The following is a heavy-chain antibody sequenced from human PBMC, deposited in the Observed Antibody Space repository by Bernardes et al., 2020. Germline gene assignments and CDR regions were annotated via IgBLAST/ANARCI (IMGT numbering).Heavy chain of an antibody. J-gene: IGHJ4*02. Sequence: ASVKVSCKASGDTFNGYGFSWVRQAPGQGLEWMGWISFHTGQTDYALRFQGRVTMTTDTATRTAFMELRSLRSYDTAMYYCATMIRAIDYWGQGTLVTVSS. V-gene: IGHV1-18*04. D-gene: IGHD3-10*01. CDR2: ISFHTGQT. CDR3: ATMIRAIDY. CDR1: GDTFNGYG.